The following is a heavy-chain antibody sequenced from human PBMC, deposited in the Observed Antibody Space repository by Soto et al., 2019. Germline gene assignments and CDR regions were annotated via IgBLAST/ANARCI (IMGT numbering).Heavy chain of an antibody. D-gene: IGHD6-13*01. Sequence: QLQLQESGPGLVKPSETLSLTCTVSGGSISSSSYYWGWIRQPPGKGLEWIGSIYYSGSTYYNPSLKSRVTISVDTSKNQFSLKLSSVTAADTAVYYCARQPRLYSSSWYGWFDPWGQGTLVTVSS. CDR3: ARQPRLYSSSWYGWFDP. CDR2: IYYSGST. J-gene: IGHJ5*02. V-gene: IGHV4-39*01. CDR1: GGSISSSSYY.